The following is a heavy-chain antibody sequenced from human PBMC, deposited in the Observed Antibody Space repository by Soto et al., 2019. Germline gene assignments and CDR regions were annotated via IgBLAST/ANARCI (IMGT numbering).Heavy chain of an antibody. V-gene: IGHV2-5*02. J-gene: IGHJ6*02. CDR3: SQGGSGSYYGMDV. Sequence: QITLKESGPTLVKPTQTLTLTCTFSGLSPTTSGVGVSWIRQPPGKALEWLAVIYWDNDKRFCPSLKTRLTITRDTSKDQVILTMTNIDPVDTGTYYCSQGGSGSYYGMDVWGQGTTVTVSS. CDR1: GLSPTTSGVG. D-gene: IGHD3-10*01. CDR2: IYWDNDK.